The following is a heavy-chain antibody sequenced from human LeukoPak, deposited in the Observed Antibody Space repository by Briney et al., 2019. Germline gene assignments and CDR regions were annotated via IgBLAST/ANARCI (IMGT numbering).Heavy chain of an antibody. J-gene: IGHJ4*02. Sequence: SETLSLTCAVYGGSFSGYYWSWLRQPPGKGLEWIGEINHSGSTNYNPSLMSRVTISVDTSKNQFSLKLSSVTAADTAVYYCARHVREVYCSGGSCYSEYYFDYWGQGTLVTVSS. V-gene: IGHV4-34*01. CDR1: GGSFSGYY. CDR3: ARHVREVYCSGGSCYSEYYFDY. CDR2: INHSGST. D-gene: IGHD2-15*01.